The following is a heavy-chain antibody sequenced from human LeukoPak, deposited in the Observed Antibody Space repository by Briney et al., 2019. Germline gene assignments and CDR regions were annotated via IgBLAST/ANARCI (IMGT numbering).Heavy chain of an antibody. CDR3: ARSPRYTMVRGVIDL. CDR1: GGSISSGGYY. Sequence: SQTLSLTCTVSGGSISSGGYYWSWIRQHPGKGLEWIGYIYYSGSTYCNPSLKSRVTISVDTSKNQFSLKLSSVTAADTAVYYCARSPRYTMVRGVIDLWGQGTLVTVSS. CDR2: IYYSGST. J-gene: IGHJ5*02. D-gene: IGHD3-10*01. V-gene: IGHV4-31*03.